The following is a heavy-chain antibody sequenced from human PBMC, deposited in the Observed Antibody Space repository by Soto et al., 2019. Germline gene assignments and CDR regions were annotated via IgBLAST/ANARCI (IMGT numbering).Heavy chain of an antibody. D-gene: IGHD2-2*02. CDR1: GSRFSNYV. J-gene: IGHJ4*02. V-gene: IGHV1-69*06. CDR2: IIPIFNST. Sequence: QVQLVQSGAEVKTPGSSLKVSCKVSGSRFSNYVISWVRQAPGHGLEWLGRIIPIFNSTKYAKNFQGRVSSTEDKSTRRASKELSSLRSDETAVYYCAREGRGKKAGYNGLVSLGYWGQGTLVTVSS. CDR3: AREGRGKKAGYNGLVSLGY.